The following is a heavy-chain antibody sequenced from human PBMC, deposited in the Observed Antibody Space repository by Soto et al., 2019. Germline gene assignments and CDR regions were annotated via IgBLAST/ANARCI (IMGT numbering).Heavy chain of an antibody. V-gene: IGHV1-46*01. Sequence: ASVKVSCKASGYTFTSYAMHWVRQAPGQGLEWMGIINPSGGSTSYAQKFQGRVTMTRDTSTSTVYMELSSLRSEDTAVYYCARHYSGTYGMDVWGQGTTVTVSS. CDR2: INPSGGST. J-gene: IGHJ6*02. CDR1: GYTFTSYA. CDR3: ARHYSGTYGMDV. D-gene: IGHD6-13*01.